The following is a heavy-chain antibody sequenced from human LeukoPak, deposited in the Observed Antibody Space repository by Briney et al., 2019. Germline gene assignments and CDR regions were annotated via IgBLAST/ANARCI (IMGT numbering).Heavy chain of an antibody. V-gene: IGHV5-10-1*01. D-gene: IGHD4-17*01. CDR3: ARLYGDYYYFDY. Sequence: GESLKISCKGSGYIFTSYWISWVRQMPGKGLEWMGRIDPSDSYTNYSPSFQGHVTISADKSISTAYLQWSSLKASDTAMYYCARLYGDYYYFDYWGQGTLVTVSS. J-gene: IGHJ4*02. CDR1: GYIFTSYW. CDR2: IDPSDSYT.